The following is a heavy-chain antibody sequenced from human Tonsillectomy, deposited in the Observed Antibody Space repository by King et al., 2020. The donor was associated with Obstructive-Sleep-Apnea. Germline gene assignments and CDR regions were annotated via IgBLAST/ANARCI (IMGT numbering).Heavy chain of an antibody. CDR1: GFTFSGYN. D-gene: IGHD6-13*01. Sequence: VQLVESGGGLVQPGGSLRLSCAASGFTFSGYNMNWVRPAPGKGLEWVSYISSSSSTIYYAHSVKGRFTISRDNAKNSLYPQMNSLRAEDTAVYYCARDLVPDAFDIWGQGTMVTVSS. V-gene: IGHV3-48*04. CDR2: ISSSSSTI. J-gene: IGHJ3*02. CDR3: ARDLVPDAFDI.